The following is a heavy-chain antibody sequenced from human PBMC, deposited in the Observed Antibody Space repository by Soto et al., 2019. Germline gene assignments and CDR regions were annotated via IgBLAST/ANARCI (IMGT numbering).Heavy chain of an antibody. J-gene: IGHJ4*02. CDR3: ARGGPPPYYDFWSGFN. CDR1: GYTFTSCD. Sequence: GASVKVSCKASGYTFTSCDINWVRQATGQGLEWMGWMNPNSGNAGYAQKFQGRVTMTRNTSISTAYMELSSLRSEDTAVYYCARGGPPPYYDFWSGFNWGQGTLVTVSS. D-gene: IGHD3-3*01. V-gene: IGHV1-8*01. CDR2: MNPNSGNA.